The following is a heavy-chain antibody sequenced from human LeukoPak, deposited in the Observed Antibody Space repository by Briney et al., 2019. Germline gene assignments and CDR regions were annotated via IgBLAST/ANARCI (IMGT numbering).Heavy chain of an antibody. J-gene: IGHJ4*02. CDR2: IIPMFGIA. D-gene: IGHD6-19*01. Sequence: SVNVSCKASGGTFSRYAISWVRQAPGQGLEWMGGIIPMFGIANYAQKFQGRVTITADESTSTAYMELSSLRSEDTAVYYCARDRPYTGGWRGFDYWGQGTLVTVSS. CDR1: GGTFSRYA. V-gene: IGHV1-69*13. CDR3: ARDRPYTGGWRGFDY.